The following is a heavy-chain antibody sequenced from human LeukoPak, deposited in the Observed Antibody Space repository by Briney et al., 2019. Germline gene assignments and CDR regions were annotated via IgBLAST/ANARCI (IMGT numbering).Heavy chain of an antibody. J-gene: IGHJ5*02. CDR3: AKDPAGGVPAADNWFDP. CDR1: GFTFSSYG. CDR2: ISYDGSNK. D-gene: IGHD2-2*01. V-gene: IGHV3-30*18. Sequence: GGSLRLSCAASGFTFSSYGMHWVRQAPGKGLEWVAVISYDGSNKYYADSVKGRFTISRDNSKNTLYLQMNSLRAEDTAVYYCAKDPAGGVPAADNWFDPWGQGTLVTVFS.